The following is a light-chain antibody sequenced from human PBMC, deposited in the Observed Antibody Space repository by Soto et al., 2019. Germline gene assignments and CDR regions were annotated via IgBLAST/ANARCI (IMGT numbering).Light chain of an antibody. J-gene: IGLJ1*01. CDR1: KNNLGSYDL. CDR3: SSYTSGSTYV. V-gene: IGLV2-14*02. CDR2: EVS. Sequence: QSALTQPASVSGSPGQSITVSCTGTKNNLGSYDLVSWYQKYPDKAPKLIIYEVSNRPSEISNRFSGSKSGNTASLTISGLQAEDEADYYCSSYTSGSTYVFGTGTKLTVL.